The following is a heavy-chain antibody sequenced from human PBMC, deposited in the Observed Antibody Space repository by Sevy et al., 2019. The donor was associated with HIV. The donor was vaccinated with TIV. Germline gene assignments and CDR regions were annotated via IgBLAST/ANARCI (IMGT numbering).Heavy chain of an antibody. J-gene: IGHJ4*02. CDR1: GFTFDDYG. CDR3: ARVSGQQLVGGSFDY. V-gene: IGHV3-20*04. Sequence: GGSLRLSCAASGFTFDDYGMSWVRQAPGKGLEWVSGVNWNGGSTAYADSVKGRFTISSDNAKNSLYLQMNNLRAEDTALYYCARVSGQQLVGGSFDYWGQGTLVTVSS. CDR2: VNWNGGST. D-gene: IGHD6-13*01.